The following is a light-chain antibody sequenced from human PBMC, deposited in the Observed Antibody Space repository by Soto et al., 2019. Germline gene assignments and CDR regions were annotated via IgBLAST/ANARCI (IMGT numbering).Light chain of an antibody. CDR2: AAS. J-gene: IGKJ5*01. V-gene: IGKV1-12*01. Sequence: IKMTQSPSSVSASVGGRVSITCRASQGINSWLAWYQKKPGRAPKLLIYAASSLQNGVPSRFSGSESGTDFTLTISNLQPEDCALYFCQQANSCPITFGEGTRLEI. CDR1: QGINSW. CDR3: QQANSCPIT.